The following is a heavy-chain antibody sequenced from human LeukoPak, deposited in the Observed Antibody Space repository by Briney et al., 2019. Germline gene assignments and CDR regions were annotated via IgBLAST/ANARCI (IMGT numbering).Heavy chain of an antibody. Sequence: GGSLRLSCAASGFTFSKYWMSWVRQAPGKGLEWVANIKQDGSEKYYVDSVKGRFTISRDNAKNSLYLQMNSLRAEDTAVYYCARERSGAYSGQGILVTVSS. V-gene: IGHV3-7*01. J-gene: IGHJ4*02. CDR3: ARERSGAY. CDR1: GFTFSKYW. CDR2: IKQDGSEK. D-gene: IGHD4/OR15-4a*01.